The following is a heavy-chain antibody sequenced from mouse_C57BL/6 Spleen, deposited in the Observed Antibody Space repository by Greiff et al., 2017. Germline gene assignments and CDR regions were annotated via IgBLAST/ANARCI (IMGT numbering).Heavy chain of an antibody. V-gene: IGHV1-55*01. J-gene: IGHJ2*01. CDR3: ARDYGGGYFDY. CDR2: IYPGSGST. Sequence: QVQLQQPGAELVKPGASVKMSCKASGYTFTRYWITWVKQRPGQGLEWIGDIYPGSGSTNYNEKFKSKATLTGDTSSSTAYMQLSSLTSEDSAVYYCARDYGGGYFDYWGQGTTLTVSS. CDR1: GYTFTRYW. D-gene: IGHD1-1*01.